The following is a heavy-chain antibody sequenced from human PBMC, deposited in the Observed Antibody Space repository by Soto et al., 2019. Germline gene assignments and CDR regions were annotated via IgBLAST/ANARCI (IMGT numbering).Heavy chain of an antibody. J-gene: IGHJ5*02. Sequence: GASVKVSCKASGYTFTSYGNHWVRQAPGQRLEWMGWIKAANGDTKYSPKFQGRVTITRDTSASTAYMELSSLRSEDTAVYYCVRRHVSATGIDWFDPWGQGTLVTVSS. CDR1: GYTFTSYG. D-gene: IGHD6-13*01. V-gene: IGHV1-3*01. CDR2: IKAANGDT. CDR3: VRRHVSATGIDWFDP.